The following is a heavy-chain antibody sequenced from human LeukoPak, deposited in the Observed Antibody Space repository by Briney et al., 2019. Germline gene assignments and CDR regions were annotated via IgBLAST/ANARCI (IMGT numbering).Heavy chain of an antibody. CDR1: GGSIRSSSYY. CDR2: IYYSGST. CDR3: ARGGSYGDYPDY. Sequence: PSETLSLTCTVSGGSIRSSSYYWGWIRQPPGKGLEWIGSIYYSGSTYYNPSLKSRVTISVDTSKNQFSLKLSSVTAADTAVYYCARGGSYGDYPDYWGQGTLVTVSS. J-gene: IGHJ4*02. D-gene: IGHD4-17*01. V-gene: IGHV4-39*07.